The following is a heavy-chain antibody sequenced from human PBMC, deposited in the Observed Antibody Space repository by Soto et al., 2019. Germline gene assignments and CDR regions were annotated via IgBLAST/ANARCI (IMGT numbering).Heavy chain of an antibody. CDR2: IYYSGST. V-gene: IGHV4-31*03. CDR3: AGQYCSGGSCYSDYYYGMDV. Sequence: KTSETLSLTCTVSGGSISSGGYYWSWIRQHPGKGLEWIGYIYYSGSTYYNPSLESRVTISVDTSKNQFSLKLSSVTAADTAVYYCAGQYCSGGSCYSDYYYGMDVWGQGTTVTVSS. J-gene: IGHJ6*02. D-gene: IGHD2-15*01. CDR1: GGSISSGGYY.